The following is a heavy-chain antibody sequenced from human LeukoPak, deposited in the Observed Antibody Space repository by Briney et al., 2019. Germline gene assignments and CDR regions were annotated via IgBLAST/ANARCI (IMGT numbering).Heavy chain of an antibody. CDR1: GYTFTVYY. Sequence: ASVTVSCTASGYTFTVYYMHWVRQAPGQGGEWMGWINPNSGGTNYAQKFQGRVTMTRATSISTAYMELSRLRSDDTAVHYCARGVRNDPSWFDPWGQGTLVTVSS. CDR2: INPNSGGT. J-gene: IGHJ5*02. CDR3: ARGVRNDPSWFDP. D-gene: IGHD1-1*01. V-gene: IGHV1-2*02.